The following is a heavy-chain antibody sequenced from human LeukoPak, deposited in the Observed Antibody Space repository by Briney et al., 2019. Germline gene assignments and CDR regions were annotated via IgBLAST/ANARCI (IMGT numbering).Heavy chain of an antibody. CDR3: ARGVLGYCSSTSCYDAPDY. D-gene: IGHD2-2*01. CDR1: GYTFTSYG. V-gene: IGHV1-69*13. Sequence: ASVKVSCKASGYTFTSYGISWVRQAPGQGLEWMGGIIPIFGTANYAQKFQGRVTITADESTSTAYMELSSLRSEDTAVYYCARGVLGYCSSTSCYDAPDYWGQGTLVTVSS. CDR2: IIPIFGTA. J-gene: IGHJ4*02.